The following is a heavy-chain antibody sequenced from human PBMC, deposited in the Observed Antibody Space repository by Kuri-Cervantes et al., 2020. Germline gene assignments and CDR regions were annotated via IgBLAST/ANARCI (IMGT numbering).Heavy chain of an antibody. CDR2: IYHSGST. J-gene: IGHJ1*01. V-gene: IGHV4-38-2*01. CDR1: GYSISSGYY. Sequence: SETLSLTCAVSGYSISSGYYWGWIRQPPGRGLEWIGEIYHSGSTNYNPSLKSRVTISIDTSKNQFSLRLTSVTAADTAVYYCARGLPTSYWGQGTLVTVSS. CDR3: ARGLPTSY.